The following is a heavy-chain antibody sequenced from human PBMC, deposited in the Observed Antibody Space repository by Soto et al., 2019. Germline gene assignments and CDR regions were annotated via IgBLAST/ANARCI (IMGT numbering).Heavy chain of an antibody. CDR2: IKSKTDGGTT. CDR1: GFTFTNAW. V-gene: IGHV3-15*01. Sequence: GGSLRLSCAASGFTFTNAWMSWVRQAPGKGLEWVGRIKSKTDGGTTDYAAPVKGRFTISRDDSKNTLYLQMNSLRAEDAAVYYCAKDLVGSNADYYDYWGQGTLVTVSS. CDR3: AKDLVGSNADYYDY. D-gene: IGHD2-15*01. J-gene: IGHJ4*02.